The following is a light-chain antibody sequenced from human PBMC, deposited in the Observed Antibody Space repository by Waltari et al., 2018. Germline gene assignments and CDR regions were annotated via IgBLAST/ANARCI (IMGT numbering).Light chain of an antibody. CDR2: EVT. J-gene: IGLJ3*02. CDR1: TSDVGRYNL. V-gene: IGLV2-23*02. Sequence: QSALAQPASVSGSPGQSITISCTGSTSDVGRYNLVSWYQQHPGKAPKLIIYEVTKMASGISDRFSGSKSGNTASLTISGLQAGDEGDYYCCSYAGISTWVFGGGTKVTVL. CDR3: CSYAGISTWV.